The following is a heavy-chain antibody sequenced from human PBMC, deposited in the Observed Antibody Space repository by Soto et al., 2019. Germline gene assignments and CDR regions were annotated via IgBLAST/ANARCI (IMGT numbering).Heavy chain of an antibody. J-gene: IGHJ5*02. Sequence: ASVKVSCKASGYTFTSYGISWVRQAPGQGLEWMGWISAYNGNTNYAQKLQGRVTMTTDTSTSTAYMELRSLRSDDTAVHYCARVNYYDSSGYQAWFDPWGQGTLVTVSS. CDR3: ARVNYYDSSGYQAWFDP. CDR2: ISAYNGNT. CDR1: GYTFTSYG. D-gene: IGHD3-22*01. V-gene: IGHV1-18*01.